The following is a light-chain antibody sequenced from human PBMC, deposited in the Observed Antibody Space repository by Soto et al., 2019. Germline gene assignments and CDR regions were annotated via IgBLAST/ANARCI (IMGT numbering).Light chain of an antibody. Sequence: DIQMTQSPSSRSASVGDRVTITCRASQTIGTYLNWYQQTPGKAPKLLIYVASSLQSGVPSRFSGRGSGTDFTLSISSLQPEDFATYYCQQSFNTPFTFGPGTKVDIK. CDR3: QQSFNTPFT. CDR2: VAS. V-gene: IGKV1-39*01. CDR1: QTIGTY. J-gene: IGKJ3*01.